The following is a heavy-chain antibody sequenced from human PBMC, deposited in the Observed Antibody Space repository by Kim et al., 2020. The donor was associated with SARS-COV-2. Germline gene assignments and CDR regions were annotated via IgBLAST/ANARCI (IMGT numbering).Heavy chain of an antibody. D-gene: IGHD1-7*01. CDR3: AGRSITGTSFDY. CDR1: GGSISGSSAY. Sequence: SETLSLTCTVSGGSISGSSAYWVWIRQPPGQGLEWIVNMYYGGSTYYNPTLNSPVTISVDTSKNQLSLKLSSVTATATALYYCAGRSITGTSFDYWGQGTLVTVSS. CDR2: MYYGGST. V-gene: IGHV4-39*01. J-gene: IGHJ4*02.